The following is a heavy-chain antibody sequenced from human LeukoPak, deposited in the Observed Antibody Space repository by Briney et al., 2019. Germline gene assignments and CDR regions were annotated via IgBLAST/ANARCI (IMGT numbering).Heavy chain of an antibody. CDR2: INSNSGGT. D-gene: IGHD2-2*01. V-gene: IGHV1-2*02. CDR1: GYTFTDYY. J-gene: IGHJ5*02. CDR3: ARVGYCSTTSCSPTRWFDP. Sequence: ASVKVSCKASGYTFTDYYMHWVRQAPGQGLEWMGWINSNSGGTSYAQKLQGRVTMTRDTSISTAYMELRRLRSDDTAVYYCARVGYCSTTSCSPTRWFDPWGQGTLVTVSS.